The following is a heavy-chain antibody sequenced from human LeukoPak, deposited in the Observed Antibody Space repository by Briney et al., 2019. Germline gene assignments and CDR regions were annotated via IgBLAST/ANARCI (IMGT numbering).Heavy chain of an antibody. J-gene: IGHJ5*02. Sequence: PSETLSLTCTVSGGSISSSSDYWGWIRQPPGKGLEWIGSIYYSGSTNYNPSLKSRVTISLDTSKNQFSLKLYSVTAADTAVYYCARSSGWFDPWGQGTLVTVSS. V-gene: IGHV4-39*01. CDR1: GGSISSSSDY. CDR3: ARSSGWFDP. CDR2: IYYSGST.